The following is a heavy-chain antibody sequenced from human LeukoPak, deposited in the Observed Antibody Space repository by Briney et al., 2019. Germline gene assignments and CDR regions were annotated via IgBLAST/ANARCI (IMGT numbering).Heavy chain of an antibody. D-gene: IGHD2-8*01. V-gene: IGHV3-21*01. CDR2: FICESSSV. CDR3: ASSQRLGRCVNGVCVYPYYFDF. CDR1: GYPLSSYL. Sequence: GGSLRLSFRRSGYPLSSYLVTRVPRTRGKGLEWVSSFICESSSVFYAESVRSRFTIYRDSAKTSVFLQMDSLRADDSALYFGASSQRLGRCVNGVCVYPYYFDFWGQGALVTVSS. J-gene: IGHJ4*02.